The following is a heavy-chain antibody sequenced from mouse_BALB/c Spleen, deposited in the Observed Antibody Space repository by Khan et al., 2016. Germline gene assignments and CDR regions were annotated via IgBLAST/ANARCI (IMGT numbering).Heavy chain of an antibody. CDR3: ASHGLPHWYFDV. J-gene: IGHJ1*01. D-gene: IGHD2-4*01. CDR2: ISSGGDFT. CDR1: GFAFSRYD. Sequence: EVELVESGRGLVKPGGSLKLSCAASGFAFSRYDMSWVRQTAEQRLEWVAFISSGGDFTYYPDTLNGRFTVSRDNSNNTLYLQLNSLRSDDTAIYYCASHGLPHWYFDVWGAGTTVTVSS. V-gene: IGHV5-12-1*01.